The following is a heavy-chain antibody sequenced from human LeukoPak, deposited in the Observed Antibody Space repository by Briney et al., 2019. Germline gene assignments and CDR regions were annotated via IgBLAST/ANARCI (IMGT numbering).Heavy chain of an antibody. D-gene: IGHD2-21*01. CDR2: INAGNGDT. V-gene: IGHV1-3*01. CDR3: ARDDCGDTCYPGGY. J-gene: IGHJ4*02. Sequence: ASVKVSCKASGSTLTKYVVHWVRQAPGQRPEWMGWINAGNGDTKYSQNFQDRVTITRDTSANTAYMELSSLTSEDTALYYCARDDCGDTCYPGGYWGQGTLVTVSS. CDR1: GSTLTKYV.